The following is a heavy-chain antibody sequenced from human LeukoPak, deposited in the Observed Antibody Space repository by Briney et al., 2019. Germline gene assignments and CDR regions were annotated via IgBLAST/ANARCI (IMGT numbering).Heavy chain of an antibody. CDR3: ARVPGDYDILTGYYYYYGMDV. Sequence: GGSLRLSCAASGFTFSNYAMSWVRQATGKGLEWVSAIGTAGDTYYPGSVKGRFTISRENAKNSLYLQMNSLRAEDTAVYYCARVPGDYDILTGYYYYYGMDVWGQGTTVTVSS. V-gene: IGHV3-13*01. CDR1: GFTFSNYA. D-gene: IGHD3-9*01. CDR2: IGTAGDT. J-gene: IGHJ6*02.